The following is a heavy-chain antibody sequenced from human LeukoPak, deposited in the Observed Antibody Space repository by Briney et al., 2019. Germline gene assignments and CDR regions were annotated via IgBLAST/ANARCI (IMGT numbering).Heavy chain of an antibody. CDR3: AKSGAQYCTGGNCYFDC. J-gene: IGHJ4*02. D-gene: IGHD2-8*02. CDR1: GFTFSTYA. V-gene: IGHV3-30*18. CDR2: ISYEGSTK. Sequence: GGSLRLSCAASGFTFSTYAMGWVRQAPGKGLEWVAIISYEGSTKYYADSVKGRFTISRDNSKNTLYLQMNSLSAEDTAIYYCAKSGAQYCTGGNCYFDCWGQGTLVTVSS.